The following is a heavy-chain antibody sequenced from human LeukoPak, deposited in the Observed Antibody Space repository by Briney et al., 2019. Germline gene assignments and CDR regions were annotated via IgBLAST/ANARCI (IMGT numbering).Heavy chain of an antibody. CDR2: IRYDVSNK. CDR1: GFTFSSYG. V-gene: IGHV3-30*02. J-gene: IGHJ4*02. CDR3: AKDGQWLVLDY. D-gene: IGHD6-19*01. Sequence: PGGSLRLSCAASGFTFSSYGMHWVRQAPGKGLEWVAFIRYDVSNKYYADSVKGRFTISRDNSKNTLYLQMNSLRAEDTAVYYCAKDGQWLVLDYWGQGTLVTVSS.